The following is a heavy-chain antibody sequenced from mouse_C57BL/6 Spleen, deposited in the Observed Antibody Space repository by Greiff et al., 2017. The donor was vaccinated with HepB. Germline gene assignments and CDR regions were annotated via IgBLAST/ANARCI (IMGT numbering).Heavy chain of an antibody. J-gene: IGHJ3*01. CDR1: GYTFTSYW. CDR2: IDPSDSET. CDR3: ARATQLGRFAY. D-gene: IGHD4-1*02. Sequence: VQLQQSGAELVRPGSSVKLSCKASGYTFTSYWMHWVKQRPIQGLEWIGNIDPSDSETHYNQKFKDKATLTVDKSSSTAYMQLSSLTSEDSAVYYCARATQLGRFAYWGQGTLVTVSA. V-gene: IGHV1-52*01.